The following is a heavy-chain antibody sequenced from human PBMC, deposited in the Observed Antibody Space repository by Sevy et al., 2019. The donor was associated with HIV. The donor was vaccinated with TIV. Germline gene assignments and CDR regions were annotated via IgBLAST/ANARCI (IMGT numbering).Heavy chain of an antibody. D-gene: IGHD6-13*01. CDR3: AVVAEGY. CDR2: IYSGDSI. CDR1: GFTVSSNY. V-gene: IGHV3-53*01. Sequence: GGSLRLSCAASGFTVSSNYVSWVRQAPGKGLEWVSAIYSGDSISYADSVKGRFTISRDNSKNTLYLQMNSLRAEDTAVYYCAVVAEGYWGQGTLVTVSS. J-gene: IGHJ4*02.